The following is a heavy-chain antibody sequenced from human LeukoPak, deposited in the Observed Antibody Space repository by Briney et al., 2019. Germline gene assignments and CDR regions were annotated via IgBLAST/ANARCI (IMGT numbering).Heavy chain of an antibody. CDR2: ISSSSSTI. Sequence: GGSLRLSCAASGFTFSSYSMNWVRQAPGKGLEWVSYISSSSSTIYYADSVKGRFTISRDNAKNSLYLQMNSLRAEDTAVYYCARDRGIAASDAFDIWGQGTMVTVSS. J-gene: IGHJ3*02. V-gene: IGHV3-48*01. CDR3: ARDRGIAASDAFDI. CDR1: GFTFSSYS. D-gene: IGHD6-13*01.